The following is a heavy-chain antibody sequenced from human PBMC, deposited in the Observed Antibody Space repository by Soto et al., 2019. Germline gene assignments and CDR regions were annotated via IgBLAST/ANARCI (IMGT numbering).Heavy chain of an antibody. J-gene: IGHJ4*02. Sequence: SETLSLTCTVSGGSISSGGYYWSWIRQHPGKGLEWIGYIYYSGSTYYNPSLKSRVTISVDTSKNQVALKLSSVTAADTAVYYCARESIAARLIDYWGQGTLVTVSS. CDR1: GGSISSGGYY. V-gene: IGHV4-31*03. CDR3: ARESIAARLIDY. CDR2: IYYSGST. D-gene: IGHD6-6*01.